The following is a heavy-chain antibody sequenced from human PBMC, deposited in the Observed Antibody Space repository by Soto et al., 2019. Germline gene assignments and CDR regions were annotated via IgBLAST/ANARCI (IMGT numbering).Heavy chain of an antibody. CDR2: MNPNSGNT. D-gene: IGHD6-13*01. Sequence: ASVKVSCKASGYTFTSYDINWVRQATGQGLEWMGWMNPNSGNTGYAQKFQGRVTMTRNTSISTAYMELSSLRSEDTAVYYCARGQCIAAADDYWGQGTLVTVSS. J-gene: IGHJ4*02. CDR3: ARGQCIAAADDY. V-gene: IGHV1-8*01. CDR1: GYTFTSYD.